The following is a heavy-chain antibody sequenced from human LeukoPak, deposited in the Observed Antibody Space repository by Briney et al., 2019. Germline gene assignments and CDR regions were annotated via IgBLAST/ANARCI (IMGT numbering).Heavy chain of an antibody. V-gene: IGHV4-34*01. D-gene: IGHD4-17*01. CDR1: GGSFSGYY. J-gene: IGHJ6*03. CDR3: ARHPGLNDYGDYDYYYYYMDV. CDR2: INHSGST. Sequence: KPSETLSLTCAVYGGSFSGYYWSWIRQPPGKGLEWIGEINHSGSTNYNPSLKSRVTISVDTSKNQFSLKLSSVTAADTAVYYCARHPGLNDYGDYDYYYYYMDVWGKGTTVTISS.